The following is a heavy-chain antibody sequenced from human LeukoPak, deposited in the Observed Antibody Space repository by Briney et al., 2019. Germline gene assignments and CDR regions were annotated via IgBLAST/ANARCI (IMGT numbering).Heavy chain of an antibody. Sequence: SETLSLTCTVSGGSISSYYWSWIRQPPGKGLEWIGYIYYSGSTNHNPSLKSRVTISVDTSKNQFSLKLSSVTAADTAVYYCAREVGYFGSSFDYWGQGTLVTVSS. D-gene: IGHD6-6*01. CDR2: IYYSGST. V-gene: IGHV4-59*01. J-gene: IGHJ4*02. CDR3: AREVGYFGSSFDY. CDR1: GGSISSYY.